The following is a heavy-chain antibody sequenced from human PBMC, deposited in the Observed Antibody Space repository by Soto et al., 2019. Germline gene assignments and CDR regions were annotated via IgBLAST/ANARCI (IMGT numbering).Heavy chain of an antibody. J-gene: IGHJ5*02. Sequence: PSETLSLTCAVYGGSFSGYYWSWIRQPPGKGLEWIWEINHSGSTKYNPSLKSRVTISVDTSKNHFSLKLSSVTAADTAVYYCESESGTAMVLNWFDPWGQGTLVTVSS. CDR2: INHSGST. V-gene: IGHV4-34*01. CDR3: ESESGTAMVLNWFDP. CDR1: GGSFSGYY. D-gene: IGHD5-18*01.